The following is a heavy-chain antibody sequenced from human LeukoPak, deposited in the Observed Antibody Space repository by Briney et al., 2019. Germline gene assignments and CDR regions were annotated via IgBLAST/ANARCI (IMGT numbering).Heavy chain of an antibody. V-gene: IGHV1-69*05. CDR3: AREGNGLLSKDLDY. Sequence: SVKVSCKASGGTFSSYAISWVRQAPGQGLEWMGGIIPIFGTANYAQKFQGRVTITTDESTSTAYMELSRLTSDDTAIYYCAREGNGLLSKDLDYWGQGTLVTVSS. CDR1: GGTFSSYA. J-gene: IGHJ4*02. D-gene: IGHD2-15*01. CDR2: IIPIFGTA.